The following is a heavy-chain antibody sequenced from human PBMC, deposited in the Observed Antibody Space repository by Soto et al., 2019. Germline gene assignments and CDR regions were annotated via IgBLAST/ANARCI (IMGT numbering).Heavy chain of an antibody. V-gene: IGHV4-31*03. Sequence: SETLSLTCTVSGDANYIGRNSWTWIRQHPGKCLEWLGYIYQTGKTYYNPSLESRVTMSVDTSKNQFSLKLASVTAADTAVYYCARDGSSTANWIDPSAQGTLVTVSS. J-gene: IGHJ5*02. CDR2: IYQTGKT. CDR3: ARDGSSTANWIDP. CDR1: GDANYIGRNS. D-gene: IGHD2-2*01.